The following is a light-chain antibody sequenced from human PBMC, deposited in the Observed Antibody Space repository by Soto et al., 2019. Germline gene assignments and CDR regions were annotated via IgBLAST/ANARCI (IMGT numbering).Light chain of an antibody. CDR3: QQYNNWPPPLT. J-gene: IGKJ4*01. Sequence: EIVMTQSPATLSVSPGERATLSCRASQSVSSNLAWYQQKPGQAPRLLIYGASTSATGIPARFSGSGSGTEVTLTLSSLQSEDFAVYYCQQYNNWPPPLTFGGGTKVEIK. V-gene: IGKV3-15*01. CDR2: GAS. CDR1: QSVSSN.